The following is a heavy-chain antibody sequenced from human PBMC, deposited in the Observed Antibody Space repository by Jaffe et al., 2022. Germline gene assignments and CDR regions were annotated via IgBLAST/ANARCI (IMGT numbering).Heavy chain of an antibody. CDR2: ISSSSSYI. Sequence: EVQLVESGGGLVKPGGSLRLSCAASGFTFSSYSMNWVRQAPGKGLEWVSSISSSSSYIYYADSVKGRFTISRDNAKNSLYLQMNSLRAEDTAVYYCARGHLTTIFGVASSLDYWGQGTLVTVSS. CDR3: ARGHLTTIFGVASSLDY. CDR1: GFTFSSYS. J-gene: IGHJ4*02. V-gene: IGHV3-21*01. D-gene: IGHD3-3*01.